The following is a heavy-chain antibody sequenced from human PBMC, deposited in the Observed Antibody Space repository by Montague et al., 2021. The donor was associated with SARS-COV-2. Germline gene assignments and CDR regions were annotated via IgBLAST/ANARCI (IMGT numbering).Heavy chain of an antibody. CDR1: GFSLSTSGVC. D-gene: IGHD3-9*01. V-gene: IGHV2-70*01. CDR2: IDWDDDK. J-gene: IGHJ4*02. Sequence: PALVKPTQTLTLTCTFSGFSLSTSGVCVSWIRQPPGKALEWLALIDWDDDKYYSTSLKTRLTISKVTSKNQVVLTMTNMDPVDTATYYRARIRDYDILTGSYSGFDYWGQGTLVTVSS. CDR3: ARIRDYDILTGSYSGFDY.